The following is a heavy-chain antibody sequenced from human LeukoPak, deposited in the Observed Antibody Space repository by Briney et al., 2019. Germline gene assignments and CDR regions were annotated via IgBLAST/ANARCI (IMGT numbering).Heavy chain of an antibody. CDR1: GYTFTSYA. CDR2: INPSGGST. D-gene: IGHD5-18*01. J-gene: IGHJ4*02. V-gene: IGHV1-46*01. CDR3: ARLRAMVPVYYFDY. Sequence: GASVKVSCKASGYTFTSYAISWVRQAPGQGLEWMGIINPSGGSTSYAQKFQGRVTMTRDTSTSTVYMELSSLRSEDTAVYYCARLRAMVPVYYFDYWGQGTLVTVSS.